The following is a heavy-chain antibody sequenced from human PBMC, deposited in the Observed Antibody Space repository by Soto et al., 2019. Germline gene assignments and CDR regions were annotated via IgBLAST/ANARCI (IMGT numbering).Heavy chain of an antibody. CDR3: ARGFSQ. V-gene: IGHV4-34*01. CDR1: GGSFSLYY. CDR2: INDSGST. J-gene: IGHJ4*02. Sequence: PSETLSLTCVVYGGSFSLYYWSWLRQPPGKGLEWIGEINDSGSTNYNPSLKSRVTISIDTSKNQFYLKLRSVTAADTAVYFCARGFSQWGQGALVTVS.